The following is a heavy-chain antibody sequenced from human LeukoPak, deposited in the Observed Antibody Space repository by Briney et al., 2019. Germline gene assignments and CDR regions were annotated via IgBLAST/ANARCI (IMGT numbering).Heavy chain of an antibody. CDR2: IYYSGST. CDR1: GGSISSSSYY. V-gene: IGHV4-39*07. J-gene: IGHJ3*02. CDR3: ATFAYSSRFEAFDI. Sequence: SETLSLTCTVSGGSISSSSYYWGWIRQPPGKGLEWIGSIYYSGSTYYNPSLKSRVTISVDTSKNQFSLRLSSVTAADTAVYYCATFAYSSRFEAFDIWGQGTMVTVS. D-gene: IGHD6-13*01.